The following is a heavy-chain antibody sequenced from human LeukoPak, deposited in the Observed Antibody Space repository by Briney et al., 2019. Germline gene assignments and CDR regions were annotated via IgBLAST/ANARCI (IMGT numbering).Heavy chain of an antibody. CDR1: GFTLSSYA. V-gene: IGHV3-30*04. CDR2: ISYDGSNK. D-gene: IGHD3-10*02. Sequence: GGSLRLSCAASGFTLSSYAMHWVRQAPGKGLEWVAVISYDGSNKYYADSVKGRFTISRDNSKNTLYLQMNSLTAEDTAVYYCAELGITMIGGVWGKGTTVTISS. J-gene: IGHJ6*04. CDR3: AELGITMIGGV.